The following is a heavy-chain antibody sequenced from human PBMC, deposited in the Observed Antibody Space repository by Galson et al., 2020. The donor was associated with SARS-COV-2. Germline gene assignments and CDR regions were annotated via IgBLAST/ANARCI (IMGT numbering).Heavy chain of an antibody. D-gene: IGHD3-9*01. CDR3: ARIYYDTLTSYYYPDY. Sequence: ASVKVSCKASGYTFTSYGLSWVRQAPGQGLEWMGWISTYNGNTHYAQKFQGRVTMTTDTSTRTAYMELRSLRSDDTAVYYCARIYYDTLTSYYYPDYWGQGTLVTVSS. V-gene: IGHV1-18*01. CDR1: GYTFTSYG. CDR2: ISTYNGNT. J-gene: IGHJ4*02.